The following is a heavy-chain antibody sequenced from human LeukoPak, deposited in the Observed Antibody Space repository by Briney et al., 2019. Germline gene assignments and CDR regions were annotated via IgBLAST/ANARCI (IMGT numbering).Heavy chain of an antibody. J-gene: IGHJ5*02. D-gene: IGHD4-17*01. Sequence: GGSLRLSCAASGFTFSSYAMSWIRQAPGKGLEWVSYISSSGSTIYYADSVKGRFTISRDNAKNSLYLQMNSLRAEDTALYHCARAFQGDYGDYEGNWFDPWGQGTLVTVSS. CDR1: GFTFSSYA. CDR3: ARAFQGDYGDYEGNWFDP. V-gene: IGHV3-11*01. CDR2: ISSSGSTI.